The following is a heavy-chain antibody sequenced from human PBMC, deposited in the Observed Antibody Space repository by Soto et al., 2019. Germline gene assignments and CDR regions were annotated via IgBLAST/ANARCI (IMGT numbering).Heavy chain of an antibody. CDR1: GFTFSSYA. Sequence: GGSLRLSCAASGFTFSSYAMSWVRQAPGKGLEWVSAISGSGGSTYYADSVKGRFTISRDNSKNTLYLQMNSLRAEDTAVYYCATYGDGSGSYYSPHDYWGQGTLVTVSS. CDR2: ISGSGGST. D-gene: IGHD3-10*01. V-gene: IGHV3-23*01. J-gene: IGHJ4*02. CDR3: ATYGDGSGSYYSPHDY.